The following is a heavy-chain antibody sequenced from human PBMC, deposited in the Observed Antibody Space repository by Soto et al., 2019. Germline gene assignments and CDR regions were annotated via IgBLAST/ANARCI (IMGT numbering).Heavy chain of an antibody. CDR3: ARGEPVLRYFDWLSTNYYGMDV. D-gene: IGHD3-9*01. CDR1: GYTFTSYD. J-gene: IGHJ6*02. Sequence: QVQLVQSGAEVKKPGASVKVSCKASGYTFTSYDINWVRQATGQGLEWMGWMNPNSGNTGYAQKFQGRVTMTRNTSISTAYMELSSLRSEDTAVYYCARGEPVLRYFDWLSTNYYGMDVWGQGTTVTVSS. CDR2: MNPNSGNT. V-gene: IGHV1-8*01.